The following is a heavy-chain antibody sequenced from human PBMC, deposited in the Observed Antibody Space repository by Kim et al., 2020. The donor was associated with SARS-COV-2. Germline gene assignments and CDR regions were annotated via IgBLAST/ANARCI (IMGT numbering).Heavy chain of an antibody. V-gene: IGHV1-2*02. CDR3: ARDLVGSGFDDSSGYRSPEIYFQH. CDR2: INPNSGGT. CDR1: GYTFTGYY. D-gene: IGHD3-22*01. J-gene: IGHJ1*01. Sequence: ASVKVSCKASGYTFTGYYMHWVRQAPGQGLEWMGWINPNSGGTNYAQKFQGRVTMTRDTSISTAYMELSRLRSDDTAVYYCARDLVGSGFDDSSGYRSPEIYFQHWGQGTLVTVSS.